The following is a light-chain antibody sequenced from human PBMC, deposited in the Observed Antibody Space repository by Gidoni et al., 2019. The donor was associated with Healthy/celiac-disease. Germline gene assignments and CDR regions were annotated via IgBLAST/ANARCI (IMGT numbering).Light chain of an antibody. CDR1: SSNIGSNT. CDR2: SNN. V-gene: IGLV1-44*01. J-gene: IGLJ2*01. Sequence: QSVLTPPPSASGTPGQRVTISCSGSSSNIGSNTVNWYQQLPGTAPNLLIYSNNQRPSGVPDRFSGSKSGTSASLAISGLQSEDEADYYCPAWDDSLNGVVFGGGTKLTVL. CDR3: PAWDDSLNGVV.